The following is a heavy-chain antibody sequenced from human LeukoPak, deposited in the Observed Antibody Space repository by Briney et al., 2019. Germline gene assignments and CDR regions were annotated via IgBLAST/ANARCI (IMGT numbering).Heavy chain of an antibody. CDR1: GYTFTGYY. V-gene: IGHV1-2*02. CDR2: INPNSGGT. J-gene: IGHJ4*02. Sequence: ASVKVSCKASGYTFTGYYMHWVRQAPGQGLEWMGWINPNSGGTNCAQKFQGRVTMTRDTSISTAYMELSRLRSDDTAVYYCARVGGSYDSSGYYNYWGQGTLVTVSS. CDR3: ARVGGSYDSSGYYNY. D-gene: IGHD3-22*01.